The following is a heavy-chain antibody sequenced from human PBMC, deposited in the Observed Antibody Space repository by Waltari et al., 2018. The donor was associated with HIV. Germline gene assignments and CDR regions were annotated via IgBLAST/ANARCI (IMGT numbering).Heavy chain of an antibody. Sequence: QVQLVESGGGVVQPGRSLRLSCAAAGFIFSTSAVHWVRQAPGEGLEWVALISYDGSDESYADSVKGRFTISRDNSKNTLYLQMNSLRAEDTAVYYCARAPPYSTRWFYDAFDIWGQGTMVTVSS. CDR2: ISYDGSDE. J-gene: IGHJ3*02. D-gene: IGHD6-13*01. V-gene: IGHV3-30*01. CDR3: ARAPPYSTRWFYDAFDI. CDR1: GFIFSTSA.